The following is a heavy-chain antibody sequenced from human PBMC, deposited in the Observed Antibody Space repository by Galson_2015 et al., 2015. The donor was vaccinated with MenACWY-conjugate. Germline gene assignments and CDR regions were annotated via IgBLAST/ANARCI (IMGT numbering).Heavy chain of an antibody. CDR2: ISDSGDTT. J-gene: IGHJ3*02. CDR1: GFTFSNYA. CDR3: AKGFYRGPVGNAFDI. V-gene: IGHV3-23*01. Sequence: SLRLSCAASGFTFSNYAMRWVRQAPGKGLEWVSTISDSGDTTYFADSVRGRFTVSRDNSKNTLYLQINSLRAEDTAVFYCAKGFYRGPVGNAFDIWGQGTMVTVS. D-gene: IGHD6-13*01.